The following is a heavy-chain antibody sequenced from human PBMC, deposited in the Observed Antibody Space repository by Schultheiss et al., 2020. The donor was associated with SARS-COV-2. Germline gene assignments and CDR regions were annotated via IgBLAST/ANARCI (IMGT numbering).Heavy chain of an antibody. CDR2: ISSSGSTI. CDR3: ARVGQLGYYFDY. CDR1: GFTFSSYW. Sequence: GESLKISCAASGFTFSSYWMHWVRQAPGKGLVWVSYISSSGSTIYYADSVKGRFTISRDNAKNSLYLQMNSLRAEDTAVYYCARVGQLGYYFDYWGQGTLVTVSS. J-gene: IGHJ4*02. V-gene: IGHV3-48*04. D-gene: IGHD5-18*01.